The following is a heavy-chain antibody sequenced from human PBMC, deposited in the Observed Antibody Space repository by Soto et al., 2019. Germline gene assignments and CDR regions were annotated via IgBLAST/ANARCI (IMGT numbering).Heavy chain of an antibody. J-gene: IGHJ6*02. CDR3: AKDHYGSAIYGMDV. V-gene: IGHV3-9*01. CDR1: GFSFEDYA. Sequence: DVQLVESGGGLVQPGRSLRLSCAASGFSFEDYAMHWVRQAPGKGLGWVSGIAWNSDIIGYADSVKGRFTISRDNGKNPLYLQMNSLRPEDTALYYCAKDHYGSAIYGMDVWGQGTTVTVSS. CDR2: IAWNSDII. D-gene: IGHD3-10*01.